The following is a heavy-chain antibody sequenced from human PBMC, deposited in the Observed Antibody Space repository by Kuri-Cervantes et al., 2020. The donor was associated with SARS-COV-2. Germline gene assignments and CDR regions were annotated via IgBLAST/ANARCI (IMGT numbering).Heavy chain of an antibody. D-gene: IGHD5-12*01. Sequence: GESLKISCAASAFTLNNYGMSWVRQAPGKGLEWVDIISYSGENTYYADSVKGRFTISRDNSKNTVYLQMNSLRAEDTAIYHCAKGSRRSVASLIFDYWGQGTLVTVSS. V-gene: IGHV3-23*01. CDR2: ISYSGENT. CDR1: AFTLNNYG. CDR3: AKGSRRSVASLIFDY. J-gene: IGHJ4*02.